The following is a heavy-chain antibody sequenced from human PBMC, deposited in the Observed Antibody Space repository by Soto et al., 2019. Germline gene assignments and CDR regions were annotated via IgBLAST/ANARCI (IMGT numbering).Heavy chain of an antibody. CDR3: ARAGDIVVVPAASPRTNWFDP. D-gene: IGHD2-2*01. Sequence: SETLSLTCAVYGGSFSGYYWSWIRQPPGKGLEWIGEINHSGSTNYNPSLKSRVTISVDTSKNQFSLKLSSVTAADTAVYYCARAGDIVVVPAASPRTNWFDPWGQGTLVTVSS. J-gene: IGHJ5*02. CDR1: GGSFSGYY. V-gene: IGHV4-34*01. CDR2: INHSGST.